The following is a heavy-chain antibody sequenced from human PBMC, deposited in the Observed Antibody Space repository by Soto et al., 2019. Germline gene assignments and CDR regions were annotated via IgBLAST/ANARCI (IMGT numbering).Heavy chain of an antibody. CDR2: ISIYNDNT. D-gene: IGHD3-10*01. CDR1: GFTFTSYG. Sequence: VQLVQSGSEVKKPGASVKVSCKASGFTFTSYGISWVRQAPGQGLEWMAWISIYNDNTKYAQEFQGRITMTTDTSTSTAYMELRSLRSDDTAVYYCARETYYFGSGTYDDGMDVWGQGTTVTVSS. CDR3: ARETYYFGSGTYDDGMDV. V-gene: IGHV1-18*04. J-gene: IGHJ6*02.